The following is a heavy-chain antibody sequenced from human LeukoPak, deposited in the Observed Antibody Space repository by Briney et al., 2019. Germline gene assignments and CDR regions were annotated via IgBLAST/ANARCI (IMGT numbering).Heavy chain of an antibody. J-gene: IGHJ4*02. Sequence: PGRSLRLSCAASGFTFSSYGMHWVRQAPGKGLEWVAVISFDGSNKYYGDSVKGRFTISRDNSKNTLYLQMNSLRAEDTAVYYCAKDSGSQQWPSDYWGQGTLVTVSS. CDR1: GFTFSSYG. V-gene: IGHV3-30*18. D-gene: IGHD1-26*01. CDR2: ISFDGSNK. CDR3: AKDSGSQQWPSDY.